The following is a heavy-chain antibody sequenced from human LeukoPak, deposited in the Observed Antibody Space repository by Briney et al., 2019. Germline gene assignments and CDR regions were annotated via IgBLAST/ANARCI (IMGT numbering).Heavy chain of an antibody. CDR2: ISSSGSTI. V-gene: IGHV3-48*03. D-gene: IGHD6-19*01. CDR3: ARDSSGWYHWLDP. Sequence: PGGSLRLSCAASGFTFSSYEMNWVRQAPGKGLEWVSYISSSGSTIYYADSVKGRFTISRDNAKNSLYLQMSSLRAEDTAVYYCARDSSGWYHWLDPWGQGTLVTVSS. J-gene: IGHJ5*02. CDR1: GFTFSSYE.